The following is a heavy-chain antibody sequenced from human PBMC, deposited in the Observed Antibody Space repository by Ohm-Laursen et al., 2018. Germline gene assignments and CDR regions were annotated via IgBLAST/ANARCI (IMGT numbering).Heavy chain of an antibody. J-gene: IGHJ4*02. V-gene: IGHV4-59*08. CDR1: GGSISSYY. Sequence: SETLSLTCSVSGGSISSYYWTSIRQPPGKGLEWIGYIYYTGSTSYNPSLKSRVTISVDTSKNQFSLKLSSVTAADTAVYYCARRANSAYPYYLDHWGQGTLVTVSS. CDR2: IYYTGST. D-gene: IGHD3-22*01. CDR3: ARRANSAYPYYLDH.